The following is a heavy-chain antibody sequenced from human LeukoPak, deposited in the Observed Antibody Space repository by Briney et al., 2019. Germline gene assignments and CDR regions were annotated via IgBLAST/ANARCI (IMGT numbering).Heavy chain of an antibody. CDR1: GYTFTSYA. V-gene: IGHV7-4-1*02. CDR3: ARDRGIAVAGIQISDDAFDI. CDR2: INTNTGNP. D-gene: IGHD6-19*01. J-gene: IGHJ3*02. Sequence: ASVKVSCKASGYTFTSYAMNWVRQAPGQGLEWMGWINTNTGNPTYAQGFTGRFVFSLDTSVSTAYLQISSLKAEDTAVYYCARDRGIAVAGIQISDDAFDIWGQGTMVTVSS.